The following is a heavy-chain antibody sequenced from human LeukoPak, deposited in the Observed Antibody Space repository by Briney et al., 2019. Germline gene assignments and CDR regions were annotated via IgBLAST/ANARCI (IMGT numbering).Heavy chain of an antibody. CDR1: GGTFNSYA. V-gene: IGHV1-69*05. D-gene: IGHD6-13*01. J-gene: IGHJ6*03. CDR3: ARDSTPSAAGTDYYYYYMDV. Sequence: SVKVSFKASGGTFNSYAISWVRQAPGQGREWRGRIIPILGTANYAKKFQGRVTTTTDESTSTAYMELSSLRSEDTAVYYCARDSTPSAAGTDYYYYYMDVWGKGTTVTVSS. CDR2: IIPILGTA.